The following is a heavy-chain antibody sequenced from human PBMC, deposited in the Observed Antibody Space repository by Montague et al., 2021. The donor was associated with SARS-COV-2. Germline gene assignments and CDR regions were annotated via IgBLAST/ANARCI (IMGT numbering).Heavy chain of an antibody. V-gene: IGHV3-30*18. D-gene: IGHD6-13*01. CDR1: GFTFSDYG. CDR3: AKEGSAFSSSWFDC. CDR2: VAHDGSVK. J-gene: IGHJ4*02. Sequence: SLRLSFPASGFTFSDYGMQWVRQSPDKGLEWVAVVAHDGSVKKYAESVKGRFTISRDNSQKTVSLQMDSLRVEDSGVYYCAKEGSAFSSSWFDCWGQGTLVTVSS.